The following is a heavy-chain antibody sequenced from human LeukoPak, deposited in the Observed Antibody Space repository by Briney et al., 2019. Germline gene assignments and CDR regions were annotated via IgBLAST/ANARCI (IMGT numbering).Heavy chain of an antibody. V-gene: IGHV3-23*01. CDR2: VGTSADT. CDR1: GFTFSSYA. CDR3: TRKTPGRTPFDY. Sequence: PGGSLRLTCLASGFTFSSYAMDWVRQAPGQGLQWVSAVGTSADTYYADSVRGRFTISRDNSKNTLYLQMDSLRAEDTAIYYFTRKTPGRTPFDYWGQGILVTVSS. D-gene: IGHD2-15*01. J-gene: IGHJ4*02.